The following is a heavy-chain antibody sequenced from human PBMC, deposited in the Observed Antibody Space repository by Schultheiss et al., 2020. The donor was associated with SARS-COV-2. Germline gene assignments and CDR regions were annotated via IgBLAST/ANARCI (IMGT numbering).Heavy chain of an antibody. V-gene: IGHV4-59*12. CDR1: GGSISSYY. CDR3: ARRERWLPKGGWFDP. J-gene: IGHJ5*02. Sequence: SETLSLTCTVSGGSISSYYWSWIRQPPGKGLEWIDYIYYGGCTNYNPSLKSRVTISVDTSKNQFSLKLSSVTAADTAVYYCARRERWLPKGGWFDPWGQGTLVTVSS. D-gene: IGHD5-24*01. CDR2: IYYGGCT.